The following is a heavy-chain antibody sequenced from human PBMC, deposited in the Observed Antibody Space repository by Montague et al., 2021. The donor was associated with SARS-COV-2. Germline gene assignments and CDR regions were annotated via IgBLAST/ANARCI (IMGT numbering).Heavy chain of an antibody. CDR1: GGSFSGYY. CDR3: ARVRYYGSGTSLGMDV. Sequence: SETLSLTCAVYGGSFSGYYWSWIRQPPEKGLEWIGEINQSGRTNYNPSLKSRVTISVDTSKNQFSLKLSSVTAADTAVYYCARVRYYGSGTSLGMDVWGQGTMVTVSS. CDR2: INQSGRT. V-gene: IGHV4-34*01. J-gene: IGHJ6*02. D-gene: IGHD3-10*01.